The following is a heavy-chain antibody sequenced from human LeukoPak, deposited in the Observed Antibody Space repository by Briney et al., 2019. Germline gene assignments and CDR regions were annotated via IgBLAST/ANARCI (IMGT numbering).Heavy chain of an antibody. CDR3: AKDSTAATGEVS. CDR2: ISWNSGSI. V-gene: IGHV3-9*01. J-gene: IGHJ4*02. CDR1: GFTFDDYA. Sequence: GGSLRLSCAASGFTFDDYAMHWVRQAPGKGLEWVSGISWNSGSIGYADSVKGRFTISRDNAKNSLYLQMNSLRAEDTALYYCAKDSTAATGEVSWGQGTLVTVSS. D-gene: IGHD6-25*01.